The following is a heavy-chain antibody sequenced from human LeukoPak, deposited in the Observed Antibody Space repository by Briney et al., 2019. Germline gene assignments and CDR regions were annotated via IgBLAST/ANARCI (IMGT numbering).Heavy chain of an antibody. CDR1: GFTFSSYS. J-gene: IGHJ4*02. V-gene: IGHV3-21*01. CDR2: ISSSSSYI. D-gene: IGHD6-13*01. Sequence: GGSLRLSCAASGFTFSSYSMNWVRQAPGKGLEWVSSISSSSSYIYYADSVKGRFAISRDNAKNSLYLQMNSLRAEDTAVYYCARAAGQLDDYWGQGTLVTVSS. CDR3: ARAAGQLDDY.